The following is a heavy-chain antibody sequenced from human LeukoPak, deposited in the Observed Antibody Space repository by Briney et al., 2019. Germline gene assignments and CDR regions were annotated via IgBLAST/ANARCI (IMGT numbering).Heavy chain of an antibody. CDR2: IIPILGIA. J-gene: IGHJ4*02. CDR1: GGTFSSYA. V-gene: IGHV1-69*04. D-gene: IGHD4-17*01. CDR3: AREGDGDIVDY. Sequence: ASVKVSCKASGGTFSSYAISWVRQAPGQGLEWMGRIIPILGIANYAQKFQGRVTMTRDMSTSTVYMELSSLRSEDTAVYYCAREGDGDIVDYWGQGTLVTVSS.